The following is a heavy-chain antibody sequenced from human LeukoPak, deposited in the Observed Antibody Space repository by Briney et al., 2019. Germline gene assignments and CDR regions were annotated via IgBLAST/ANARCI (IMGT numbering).Heavy chain of an antibody. CDR1: GSTFSNYA. CDR2: IIPIFGTA. D-gene: IGHD6-19*01. CDR3: ARILSSSWYEYFHH. V-gene: IGHV1-69*01. J-gene: IGHJ1*01. Sequence: SVKVSFKASGSTFSNYAISWVRQAPGQGLEWMGAIIPIFGTANYAQKFQGRVTITADESTSTAYMELSSLRSEDTAVYYCARILSSSWYEYFHHWGQGTLVTVSS.